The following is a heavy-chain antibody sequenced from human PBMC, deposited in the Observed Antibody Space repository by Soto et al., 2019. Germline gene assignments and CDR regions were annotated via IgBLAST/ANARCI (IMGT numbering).Heavy chain of an antibody. Sequence: GGSLRLSCAASGFTLSSYAMNWVRQAPGKGLEWVSAIGGSGDRTYYADSVKGRFTVSRDNSKNTLYLLLNSLRAEDTAIYYCAKYYYDSSSSRGASDIWGQGTMVTVSS. V-gene: IGHV3-23*01. CDR3: AKYYYDSSSSRGASDI. CDR1: GFTLSSYA. CDR2: IGGSGDRT. D-gene: IGHD3-22*01. J-gene: IGHJ3*02.